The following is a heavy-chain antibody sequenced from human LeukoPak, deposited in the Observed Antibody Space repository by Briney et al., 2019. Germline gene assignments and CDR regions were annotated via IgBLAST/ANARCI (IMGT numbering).Heavy chain of an antibody. V-gene: IGHV3-66*01. CDR3: AREGEEPDIVGATPFDY. CDR2: IYRGGNT. J-gene: IGHJ4*02. D-gene: IGHD1-26*01. Sequence: GGSLRLSCVVSGFSVSNNYMSWVRQAPGKGLEWVSVIYRGGNTYYADSVKGRFTISRDNSKNTLYLQMNSLRAEDTAVYYCAREGEEPDIVGATPFDYWGQGTLVTVSS. CDR1: GFSVSNNY.